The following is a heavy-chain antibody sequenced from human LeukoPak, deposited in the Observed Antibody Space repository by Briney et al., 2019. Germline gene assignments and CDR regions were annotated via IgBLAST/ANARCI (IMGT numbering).Heavy chain of an antibody. D-gene: IGHD6-13*01. CDR3: ARGWEIAAAVGRGWFDP. J-gene: IGHJ5*02. CDR2: INHSGST. V-gene: IGHV4-34*01. Sequence: SETLSLTCAVYGGSFSGYYWSWIRQPPGKGLEWIGEINHSGSTNYNPSLKSRVTISVDTSKNQFSLKLSSVTAADTAVYYCARGWEIAAAVGRGWFDPWGQGTLVTVSS. CDR1: GGSFSGYY.